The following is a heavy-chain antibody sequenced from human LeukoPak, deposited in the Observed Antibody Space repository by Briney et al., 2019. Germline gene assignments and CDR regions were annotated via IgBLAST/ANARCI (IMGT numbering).Heavy chain of an antibody. CDR3: AKVLGGVTPFDY. CDR2: VYSGGTT. J-gene: IGHJ4*02. D-gene: IGHD3-16*01. CDR1: GFTVRSNY. Sequence: AGGSLRLSCVASGFTVRSNYMSWVRQAPGRGLEWVSVVYSGGTTYYADSVKGRFTISRDNSKNTLYLQMNSLRAEDTAVYYCAKVLGGVTPFDYWGQGTRVTVST. V-gene: IGHV3-53*01.